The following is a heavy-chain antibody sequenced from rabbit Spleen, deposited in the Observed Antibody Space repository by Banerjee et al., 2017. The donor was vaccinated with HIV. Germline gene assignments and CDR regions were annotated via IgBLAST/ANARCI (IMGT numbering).Heavy chain of an antibody. CDR1: GFSFSSNYD. CDR2: IYIASGST. CDR3: ARERVAGSDATMYYFDL. D-gene: IGHD4-2*01. V-gene: IGHV1S45*01. Sequence: QEQLEESGGGLVKPEGSLTLTCTASGFSFSSNYDMCWVRQAPGKGLEWIGCIYIASGSTYYASWAKGRFTISKTSSTTVTLQMTSLTAADTATYFCARERVAGSDATMYYFDLWGPGTLVTVS. J-gene: IGHJ4*01.